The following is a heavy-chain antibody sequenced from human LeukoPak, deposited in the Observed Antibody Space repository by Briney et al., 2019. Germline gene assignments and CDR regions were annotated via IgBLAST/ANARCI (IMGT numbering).Heavy chain of an antibody. Sequence: SETLSLTCTVSGGSITSGSYYWSWIRQPAGKGLEWIGRIYTSGSTNYNPSLKSRVTISVDTSKNQFSLKLSSVTAADTAVYYGARTLDGDYFRGRWFDPWGQGTLVTVSS. J-gene: IGHJ5*02. CDR1: GGSITSGSYY. V-gene: IGHV4-61*02. CDR2: IYTSGST. CDR3: ARTLDGDYFRGRWFDP. D-gene: IGHD4-17*01.